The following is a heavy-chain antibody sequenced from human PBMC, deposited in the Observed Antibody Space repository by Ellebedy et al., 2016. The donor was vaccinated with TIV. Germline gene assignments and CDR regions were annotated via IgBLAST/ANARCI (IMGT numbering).Heavy chain of an antibody. Sequence: PGGSLRLSCAASGFTFSNYGMHWVRQAPGKGLEWVAVISSDGSNKYYADSVKGRFTISRDNSKNTLYLQINSRRAEDTAVYHCETYNWNYGGAFDIWGQGTMVTVSS. CDR1: GFTFSNYG. CDR3: ETYNWNYGGAFDI. CDR2: ISSDGSNK. V-gene: IGHV3-30*03. J-gene: IGHJ3*02. D-gene: IGHD1-7*01.